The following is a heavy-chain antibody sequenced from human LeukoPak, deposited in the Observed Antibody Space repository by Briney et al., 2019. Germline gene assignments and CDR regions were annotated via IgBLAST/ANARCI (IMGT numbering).Heavy chain of an antibody. Sequence: GGSLRLSCAASGFTFSNFGMHWVRQAPGKGLEWVSGISSGGSSTSYADSVKGRFTISRDNSKNTLYLQMNSLRAEDTAVYYCAKPSVAGTLDYWGQGTLVTVSS. J-gene: IGHJ4*02. V-gene: IGHV3-23*01. CDR3: AKPSVAGTLDY. CDR1: GFTFSNFG. CDR2: ISSGGSST. D-gene: IGHD6-19*01.